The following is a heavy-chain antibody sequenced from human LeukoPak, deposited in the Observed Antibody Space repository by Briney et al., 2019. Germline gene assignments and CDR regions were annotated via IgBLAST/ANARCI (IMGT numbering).Heavy chain of an antibody. Sequence: SVKVSCKASGGTFSSYAISWVRQAPGQGLEWMGGIIPISGTANYAQKFQGRVTITADESASTAYMELSSLRSEDTAVYYCARDRIYYDFWSGSRFFQHWGQGTLVTVSS. CDR3: ARDRIYYDFWSGSRFFQH. CDR2: IIPISGTA. D-gene: IGHD3-3*01. J-gene: IGHJ1*01. CDR1: GGTFSSYA. V-gene: IGHV1-69*13.